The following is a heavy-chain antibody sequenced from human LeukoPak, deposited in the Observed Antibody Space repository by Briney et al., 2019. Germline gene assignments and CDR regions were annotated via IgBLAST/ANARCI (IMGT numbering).Heavy chain of an antibody. Sequence: PGGSLRLSCAVSGFTFSTYAMNWVRQAPGKGLEWVSVISGSGGSTYYADSVKGRFTISRDNSKNTLYLQMNSLTVEDTAVYYCAEGTTGMAPRGYFDDWGQGTLVTVSS. J-gene: IGHJ4*02. CDR1: GFTFSTYA. V-gene: IGHV3-23*01. D-gene: IGHD5-18*01. CDR3: AEGTTGMAPRGYFDD. CDR2: ISGSGGST.